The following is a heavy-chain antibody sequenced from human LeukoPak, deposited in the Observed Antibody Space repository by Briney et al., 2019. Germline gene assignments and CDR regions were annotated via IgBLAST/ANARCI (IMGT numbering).Heavy chain of an antibody. V-gene: IGHV4-38-2*02. CDR2: IYHDGRI. CDR1: GYSITNGYY. D-gene: IGHD1-20*01. CDR3: ARDTSPGITGTY. Sequence: PSETLSLICTVSGYSITNGYYWGWIRQPPGKGLEWIGSIYHDGRIDYNPSLKSRVTISRDTSNDQFSLKLSSVTAADTAMYYCARDTSPGITGTYWGQGTLVTVSS. J-gene: IGHJ4*02.